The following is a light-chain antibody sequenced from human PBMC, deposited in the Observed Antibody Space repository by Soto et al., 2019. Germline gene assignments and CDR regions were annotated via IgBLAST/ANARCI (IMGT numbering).Light chain of an antibody. V-gene: IGLV2-14*01. CDR1: SSDVGFYNY. CDR2: DVS. CDR3: SSYTRSSAVV. J-gene: IGLJ3*02. Sequence: QSALTQPASVSGSPGQSITISCTGTSSDVGFYNYVSWYQQHPGKAPKLMIYDVSDRPSGVSNRFSGSKSGNTASLTISGPQAEDEANYYCSSYTRSSAVVFGGGTKLTVL.